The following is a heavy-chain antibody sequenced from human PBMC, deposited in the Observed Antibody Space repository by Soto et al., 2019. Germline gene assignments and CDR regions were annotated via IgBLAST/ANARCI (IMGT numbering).Heavy chain of an antibody. D-gene: IGHD3-22*01. Sequence: SETLSLTCAVYGGSFSGYYWTWIRQPPGTGLEWIGEINHSGSTNYNPSLKSRVTISVDTSKNQFSLKLTSVTAADTAVYYCARAGYYYDSSGYYYVDWFDPWGQGTLVTV. CDR2: INHSGST. V-gene: IGHV4-34*01. CDR3: ARAGYYYDSSGYYYVDWFDP. CDR1: GGSFSGYY. J-gene: IGHJ5*02.